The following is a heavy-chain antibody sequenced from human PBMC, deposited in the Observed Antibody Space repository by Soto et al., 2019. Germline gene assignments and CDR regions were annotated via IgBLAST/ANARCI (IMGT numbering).Heavy chain of an antibody. D-gene: IGHD2-21*02. V-gene: IGHV4-59*01. Sequence: PSETLSLSCTVSGGSISDYYWNWIRQPPGKGLEWIGFIHYTGNTNYNPSLNSRVAISVXXXXXXFXVXLXXXTAAXTAVYYCARGTPYHRTDAWYDTWGQGTLDTVSS. CDR3: ARGTPYHRTDAWYDT. CDR1: GGSISDYY. CDR2: IHYTGNT. J-gene: IGHJ5*02.